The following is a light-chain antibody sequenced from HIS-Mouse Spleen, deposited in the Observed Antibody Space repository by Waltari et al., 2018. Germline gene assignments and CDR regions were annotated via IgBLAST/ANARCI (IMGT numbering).Light chain of an antibody. CDR2: EVS. Sequence: QSALTQPPSVSGSPGQSVTISCTGTRSDVGSYNRVPWYQQPPGTPPKLMIYEVSNRPSGVPDRFSGSKSGNTASLTISGLQAEDEADYYCSSYTSSSTVFGTGTKVTVL. V-gene: IGLV2-18*02. CDR3: SSYTSSSTV. J-gene: IGLJ1*01. CDR1: RSDVGSYNR.